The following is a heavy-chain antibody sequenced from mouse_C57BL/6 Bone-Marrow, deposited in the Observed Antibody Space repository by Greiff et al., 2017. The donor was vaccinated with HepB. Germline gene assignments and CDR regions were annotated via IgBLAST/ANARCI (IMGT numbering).Heavy chain of an antibody. Sequence: VQLQQSGPGLVQPSQSLSITCTVSGFSFTSYGVHWVRQSPGKGLEWLGVIWRGGSTDYNAAFMSRLSITKDNSKSQVFFKMNSLQADDTAIYYCAKQGYSNYVGFAYWGQGTLVTVSA. CDR3: AKQGYSNYVGFAY. J-gene: IGHJ3*01. CDR1: GFSFTSYG. V-gene: IGHV2-5*01. D-gene: IGHD2-5*01. CDR2: IWRGGST.